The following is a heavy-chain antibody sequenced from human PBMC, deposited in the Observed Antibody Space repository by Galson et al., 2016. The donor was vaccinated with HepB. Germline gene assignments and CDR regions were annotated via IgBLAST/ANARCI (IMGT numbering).Heavy chain of an antibody. V-gene: IGHV5-51*01. CDR1: GYRFTSHW. CDR2: IYPGDSDT. D-gene: IGHD4-17*01. J-gene: IGHJ3*01. CDR3: ARHQTWEYGDSDAFDL. Sequence: QSGAEVKKPGESLKISCKGSGYRFTSHWIAWVRQMPGKGLEWMGFIYPGDSDTKYSPSFQGQVTISADKSISTAYLQWNSLNVSDTAMYYCARHQTWEYGDSDAFDLWGQATMVAGSS.